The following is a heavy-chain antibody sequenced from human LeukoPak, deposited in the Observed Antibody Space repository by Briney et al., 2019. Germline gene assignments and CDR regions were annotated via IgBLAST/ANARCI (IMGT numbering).Heavy chain of an antibody. J-gene: IGHJ6*02. CDR3: AREIDYSNFYYYYYGMDV. D-gene: IGHD4-11*01. V-gene: IGHV3-21*01. CDR1: GFTFSSYS. Sequence: SGGSLRLSCAASGFTFSSYSMNWVRQAPGKGLEWVSSISSSSSYIYYADSVKGRFTISRDNAKNSLYLQMNILRAEDTAVYYCAREIDYSNFYYYYYGMDVWGQGTTVTVSS. CDR2: ISSSSSYI.